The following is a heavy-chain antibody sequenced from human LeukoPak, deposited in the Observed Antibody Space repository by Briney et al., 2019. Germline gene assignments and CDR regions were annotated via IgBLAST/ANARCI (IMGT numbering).Heavy chain of an antibody. CDR1: GGSISSYY. CDR3: ARGRLTGYYKAWFVP. J-gene: IGHJ5*02. Sequence: PSETLSLTCTVSGGSISSYYWSWIRQPAGKGLEWIGRIYTSGSTNYNPSLKSRVTMSVDTSKNQFSLKLSSVTAADTAVYYCARGRLTGYYKAWFVPWGQGTLVTVSS. V-gene: IGHV4-4*07. CDR2: IYTSGST. D-gene: IGHD3-9*01.